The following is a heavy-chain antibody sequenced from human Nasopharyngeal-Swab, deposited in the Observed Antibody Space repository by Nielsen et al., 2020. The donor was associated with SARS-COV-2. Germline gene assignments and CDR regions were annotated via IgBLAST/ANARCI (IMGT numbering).Heavy chain of an antibody. D-gene: IGHD2-15*01. CDR2: IYYSGST. V-gene: IGHV4-39*01. Sequence: RQAPGKGLEWIGSIYYSGSTYYKPSLKSRVTISVDTSKNQFSLKLSSVTAADTAVYYCARRGVVVRGGYYFDYWGQGTLVTVSS. J-gene: IGHJ4*02. CDR3: ARRGVVVRGGYYFDY.